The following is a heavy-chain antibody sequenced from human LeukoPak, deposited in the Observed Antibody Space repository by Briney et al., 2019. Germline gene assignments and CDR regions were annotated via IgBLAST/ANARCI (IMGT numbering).Heavy chain of an antibody. CDR3: AKEVSSSSWSLGYMDV. J-gene: IGHJ6*03. CDR1: GGSISSYY. D-gene: IGHD6-13*01. CDR2: IYTSGST. Sequence: SETLSLTCTVSGGSISSYYWSWMRQPAGKALEWIGRIYTSGSTNYHPSFKSRFTMSVETSKTQFSLKLSVLAPADPAVYYCAKEVSSSSWSLGYMDVWGKGTTVTVSS. V-gene: IGHV4-4*07.